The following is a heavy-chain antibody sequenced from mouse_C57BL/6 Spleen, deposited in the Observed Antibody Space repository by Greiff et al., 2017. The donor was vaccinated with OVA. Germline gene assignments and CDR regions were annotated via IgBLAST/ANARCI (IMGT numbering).Heavy chain of an antibody. J-gene: IGHJ2*01. D-gene: IGHD4-1*01. CDR1: GYAFSSYW. V-gene: IGHV1-80*01. Sequence: VKLQESGAELVKPGASVKISCKASGYAFSSYWMNWVKQRPGKGLEWIGQIYPGDGDTNYNGKFKGKATLTADKSSSTAYMQLSSLTSEDSAVYFCARSGSYYFDYWGQGTTLTVSS. CDR3: ARSGSYYFDY. CDR2: IYPGDGDT.